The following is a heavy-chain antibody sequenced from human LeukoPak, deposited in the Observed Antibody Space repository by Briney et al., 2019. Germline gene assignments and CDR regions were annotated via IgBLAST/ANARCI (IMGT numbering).Heavy chain of an antibody. CDR3: ARGQYYDSSGYLTDY. Sequence: GASVKVSCKASGGTFSSYAISWVRQAPGQGLEWMGGIIGYIGTTNYAQKLQGRVTMTTDTSTSTAYMELRSLRSDDTAVYYCARGQYYDSSGYLTDYWGQGTLVTVSS. CDR2: IIGYIGTT. D-gene: IGHD3-22*01. J-gene: IGHJ4*02. V-gene: IGHV1-18*01. CDR1: GGTFSSYA.